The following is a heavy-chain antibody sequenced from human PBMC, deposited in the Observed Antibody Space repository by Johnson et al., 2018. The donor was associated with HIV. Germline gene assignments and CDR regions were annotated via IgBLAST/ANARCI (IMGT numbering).Heavy chain of an antibody. CDR1: GFTFSSYG. CDR3: AKDMGYSSFGFGFDL. D-gene: IGHD6-13*01. CDR2: INWNGGST. J-gene: IGHJ3*01. V-gene: IGHV3-20*04. Sequence: EVQLVESGGGLVQPGRSLRLSCAASGFTFSSYGMSWVRQAPGKGLEWVSGINWNGGSTGYGDSVKGRFTISRNNSENSLYLQMNSLRAEDTALYYCAKDMGYSSFGFGFDLWGQGTMVTVSS.